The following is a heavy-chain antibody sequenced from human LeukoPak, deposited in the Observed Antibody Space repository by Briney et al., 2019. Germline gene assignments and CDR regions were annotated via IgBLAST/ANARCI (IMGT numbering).Heavy chain of an antibody. CDR3: ARDSQSIAAADYYFDY. Sequence: GVSVRLFCAASGFTFDHYGMLCVRQAPGKGLECFSGINWNGGSTGYADSVKGRFTISRDNAKNSLYLQMNSLRAEDTALYYCARDSQSIAAADYYFDYWGQGTLVTVSS. CDR1: GFTFDHYG. CDR2: INWNGGST. D-gene: IGHD6-13*01. J-gene: IGHJ4*02. V-gene: IGHV3-20*04.